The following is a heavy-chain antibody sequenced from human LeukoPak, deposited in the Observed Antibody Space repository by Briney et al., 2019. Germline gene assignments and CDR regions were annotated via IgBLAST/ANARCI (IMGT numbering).Heavy chain of an antibody. CDR2: IYYSGST. D-gene: IGHD6-13*01. V-gene: IGHV4-59*01. CDR1: GGSISSYY. J-gene: IGHJ6*03. CDR3: ARGHSSWPYYYYMDV. Sequence: SETLSLTCTVSGGSISSYYWSWIRQPPGKGLEWIGYIYYSGSTNYNPSLKSRLTISVDTSKNQFSLKLSSVTAADTAVYYCARGHSSWPYYYYMDVWGKGTTVTVSS.